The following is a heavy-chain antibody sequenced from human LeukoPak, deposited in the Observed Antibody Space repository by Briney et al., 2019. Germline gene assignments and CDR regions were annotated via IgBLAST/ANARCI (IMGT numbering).Heavy chain of an antibody. CDR3: ERAKRLGYCSSTSCYAPTFDY. CDR2: INPNSGGT. V-gene: IGHV1-2*02. Sequence: GASVKVSCKASGYTFTAHYIHWVRQAPGQGLEWMGWINPNSGGTNYAQKFQGRVTMTRDTSISTAYMELSRLRSDDTAVYYCERAKRLGYCSSTSCYAPTFDYWGQGTLVTVSS. J-gene: IGHJ4*02. D-gene: IGHD2-2*01. CDR1: GYTFTAHY.